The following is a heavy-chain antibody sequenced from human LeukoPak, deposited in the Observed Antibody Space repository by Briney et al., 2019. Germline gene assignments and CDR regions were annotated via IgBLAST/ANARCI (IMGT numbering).Heavy chain of an antibody. Sequence: GGSLRLPCAASGFTFSSYEMNWVRQAPGKGLEWVSYISSSGSTIYYADSVKGRFTISRDNAKNSLYLQMNSLRAEDTAVYYCAGDRIAAVGRYGLDVWGQGATVTGSS. V-gene: IGHV3-48*03. D-gene: IGHD6-13*01. CDR1: GFTFSSYE. CDR3: AGDRIAAVGRYGLDV. J-gene: IGHJ6*02. CDR2: ISSSGSTI.